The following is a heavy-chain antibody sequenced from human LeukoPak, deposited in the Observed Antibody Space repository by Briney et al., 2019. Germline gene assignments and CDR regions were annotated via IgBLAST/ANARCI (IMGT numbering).Heavy chain of an antibody. CDR1: GGTFSSYA. CDR3: AREYVSGPEVG. J-gene: IGHJ4*02. CDR2: IIPIFGIA. Sequence: ASVKVSCKASGGTFSSYAISWVRQAPGQGLEWMGRIIPIFGIANYAQKFQGRVTITADKSTSTAYMELSSLRSEDTAVYYCAREYVSGPEVGWGQGTLVTVSS. V-gene: IGHV1-69*04. D-gene: IGHD2-15*01.